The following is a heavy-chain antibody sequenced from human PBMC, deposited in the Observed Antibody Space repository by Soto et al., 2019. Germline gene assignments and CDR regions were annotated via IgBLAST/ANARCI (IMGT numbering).Heavy chain of an antibody. Sequence: QVQLVESGGGVVQPGRSLRLSCAASGFTFSSYGMHWVRQAPGKGLEWVAVISYDGSNKYYADSVKGRFTISRDNSKNTLYLQMNSLRAEDTAVYYCAKPPGYSSSWYFDYWGRGTLVTVSS. D-gene: IGHD6-13*01. CDR3: AKPPGYSSSWYFDY. CDR1: GFTFSSYG. V-gene: IGHV3-30*18. J-gene: IGHJ4*02. CDR2: ISYDGSNK.